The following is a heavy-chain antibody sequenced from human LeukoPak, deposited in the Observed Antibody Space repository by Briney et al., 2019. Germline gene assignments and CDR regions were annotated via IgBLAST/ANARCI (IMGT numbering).Heavy chain of an antibody. CDR3: TRLRDYYDSSGYYFIDY. CDR2: IRSKANSYAT. V-gene: IGHV3-73*01. CDR1: GFTFSGSA. Sequence: GGSLRLSCAASGFTFSGSAMHWVRQASGKGLEWVGRIRSKANSYATAYAASVKGRFTISRDDSKNTAYLQMNSLKTEDTAVYFCTRLRDYYDSSGYYFIDYGGQGTLVTVSS. J-gene: IGHJ4*02. D-gene: IGHD3-22*01.